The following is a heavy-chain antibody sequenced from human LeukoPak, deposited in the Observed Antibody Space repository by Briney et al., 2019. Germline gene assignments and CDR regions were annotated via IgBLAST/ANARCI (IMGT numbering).Heavy chain of an antibody. Sequence: EPGGSLRLSCAASGFTFDDYAMRWVRQAPGKGLEWVSGISWNGGRIGYAGSVKGRFTISRDNAKNSLYLQMNSLRAEDTALYYCAKGRSYYYFDYWGQGTLVTVSS. J-gene: IGHJ4*02. CDR1: GFTFDDYA. CDR3: AKGRSYYYFDY. V-gene: IGHV3-9*01. D-gene: IGHD1-26*01. CDR2: ISWNGGRI.